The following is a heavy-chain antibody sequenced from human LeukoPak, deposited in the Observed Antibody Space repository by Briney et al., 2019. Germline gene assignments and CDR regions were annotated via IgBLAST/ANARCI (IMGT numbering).Heavy chain of an antibody. CDR2: ISYDGSYK. Sequence: GGSLRFSCAASRFTFRNYAIHWVRQAPGKGLEWVALISYDGSYKDDADSVKGRFTISRDNAKNSLYLQMNSLRAEDTAVYYCAKTLYIRAAPGGLDYWGQGTLVTVSS. D-gene: IGHD3-16*01. V-gene: IGHV3-30*04. J-gene: IGHJ4*02. CDR3: AKTLYIRAAPGGLDY. CDR1: RFTFRNYA.